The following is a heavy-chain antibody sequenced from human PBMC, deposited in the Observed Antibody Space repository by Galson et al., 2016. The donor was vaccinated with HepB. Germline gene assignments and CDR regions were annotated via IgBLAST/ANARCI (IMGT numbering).Heavy chain of an antibody. V-gene: IGHV3-30*18. Sequence: SLRLSCAASGFTFSTYGMHWVRQAPGKGLEWVAVISYDGSNKYYADSVKGRFTISRDNSKNTLYLQMNRMRAGDTAVYYCAKDRLAYYYYYYGMDVWGQGTTVTVSS. D-gene: IGHD6-19*01. CDR3: AKDRLAYYYYYYGMDV. CDR1: GFTFSTYG. CDR2: ISYDGSNK. J-gene: IGHJ6*02.